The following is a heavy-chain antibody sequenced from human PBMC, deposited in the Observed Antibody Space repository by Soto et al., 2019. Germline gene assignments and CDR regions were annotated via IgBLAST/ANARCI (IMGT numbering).Heavy chain of an antibody. D-gene: IGHD3-3*01. J-gene: IGHJ5*02. CDR3: ARKYYDFWSGYYVGFDWFDP. CDR2: INHSGST. V-gene: IGHV4-34*01. CDR1: GGSFSGYY. Sequence: ETLSLTCTVYGGSFSGYYWSWIRQPPGKGLEWIGEINHSGSTNYNPSLKSRVTISVDTSKNQFSLKLSSVTAADTAVYYCARKYYDFWSGYYVGFDWFDPWGQGTLVTVYS.